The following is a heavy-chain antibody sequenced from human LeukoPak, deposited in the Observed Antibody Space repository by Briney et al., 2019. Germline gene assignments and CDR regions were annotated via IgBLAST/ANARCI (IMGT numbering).Heavy chain of an antibody. V-gene: IGHV1-69*05. CDR2: IIPIFGTA. D-gene: IGHD3-3*01. J-gene: IGHJ5*02. CDR3: ARSSTSGYWEYNWFDP. CDR1: GGTFSSYA. Sequence: GASVKVSCKASGGTFSSYAISWVRQAPGQGLEWMGGIIPIFGTATYAQQFQGRVLITTDESTSTAYMELSSLRSEDTAVYYCARSSTSGYWEYNWFDPWGQGTLVTVSS.